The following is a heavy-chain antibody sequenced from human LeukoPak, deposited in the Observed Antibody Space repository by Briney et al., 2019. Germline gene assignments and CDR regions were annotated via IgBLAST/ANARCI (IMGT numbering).Heavy chain of an antibody. Sequence: GGSLRLSCAASGFTFSSYSMTWVRQAPGKGLEWVSSISSSSSYIYYVDSVKGRFTISRDNAKNSLYLQMNSLRAEDTAVYYCARGRGYSYVYVYWGQGTLVTVSS. CDR2: ISSSSSYI. V-gene: IGHV3-21*01. J-gene: IGHJ4*02. CDR1: GFTFSSYS. D-gene: IGHD5-18*01. CDR3: ARGRGYSYVYVY.